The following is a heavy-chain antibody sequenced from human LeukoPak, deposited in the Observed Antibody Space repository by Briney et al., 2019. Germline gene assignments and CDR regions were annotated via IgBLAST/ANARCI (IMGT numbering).Heavy chain of an antibody. CDR2: ISSSSSTI. CDR3: ARNEWAGF. D-gene: IGHD1-26*01. J-gene: IGHJ4*02. CDR1: GFTLSIYA. Sequence: GGSLRLSCAASGFTLSIYAMNWVRQAPGKGLEWLSYISSSSSTIYYADSVKGRFTISRDNAKNSLYLQMNSLRDDDTAVYYCARNEWAGFWGQGTLVTVSS. V-gene: IGHV3-48*02.